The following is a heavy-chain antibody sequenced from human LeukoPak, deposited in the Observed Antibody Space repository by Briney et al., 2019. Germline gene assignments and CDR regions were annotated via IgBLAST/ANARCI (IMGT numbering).Heavy chain of an antibody. V-gene: IGHV4-30-4*01. CDR3: ARLLHYFAWLPPPGPPYYFDY. CDR1: GGSISSGDYY. J-gene: IGHJ4*02. Sequence: SETLSLTCTVSGGSISSGDYYWSWIRQPPGKGLEWIGYIYYSGSTYYNPSLKSRVTISVDTSKNQFSLKLSSVTAADTAVYYCARLLHYFAWLPPPGPPYYFDYWGQETRSPSPQ. CDR2: IYYSGST. D-gene: IGHD3-9*01.